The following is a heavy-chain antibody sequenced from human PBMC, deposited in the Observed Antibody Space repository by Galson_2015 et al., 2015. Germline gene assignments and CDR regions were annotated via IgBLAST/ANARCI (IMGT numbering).Heavy chain of an antibody. CDR2: ISSSSSYI. CDR1: GFTFSSYS. CDR3: ARDPVTSGYFTDY. J-gene: IGHJ4*02. Sequence: SLRLSCAASGFTFSSYSMNWVRQAPGKGLEWVSSISSSSSYIYYADSVKGRFTISRDNAKNSLYLQMNSLRAEDTAVYYCARDPVTSGYFTDYWGQGTLVTVSS. V-gene: IGHV3-21*01. D-gene: IGHD5-12*01.